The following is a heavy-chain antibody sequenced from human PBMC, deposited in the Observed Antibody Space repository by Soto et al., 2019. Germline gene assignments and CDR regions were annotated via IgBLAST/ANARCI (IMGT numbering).Heavy chain of an antibody. V-gene: IGHV1-46*01. CDR3: ARGPARYYYDSSGLVYY. D-gene: IGHD3-22*01. J-gene: IGHJ4*02. CDR2: INPSGGST. Sequence: QVQLVQSGAEVKKPGASVKVSCKASGYTFTSYYMHWVRQAPGQGLEWMGIINPSGGSTSYAQKFHGRVTRTRDTSTSTVYMELSSLRSEDTAVYYCARGPARYYYDSSGLVYYWGQGTLVTVSS. CDR1: GYTFTSYY.